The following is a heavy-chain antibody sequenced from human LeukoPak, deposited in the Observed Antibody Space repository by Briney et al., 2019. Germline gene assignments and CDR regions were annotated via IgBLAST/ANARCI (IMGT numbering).Heavy chain of an antibody. CDR2: INPNSGGT. J-gene: IGHJ5*02. V-gene: IGHV1-2*02. Sequence: ASVKVSCKASGYTFTGYYMHWVRQAPGQGLEWMGWINPNSGGTNYAQKFQGRVTMTRDTSISTAYMELSRLRSDDTAVYYCARDSAYYYGSGSYISNWFDPWGQGTLVTVSS. D-gene: IGHD3-10*01. CDR3: ARDSAYYYGSGSYISNWFDP. CDR1: GYTFTGYY.